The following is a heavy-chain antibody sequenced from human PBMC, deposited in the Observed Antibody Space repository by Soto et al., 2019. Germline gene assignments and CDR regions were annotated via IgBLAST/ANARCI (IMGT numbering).Heavy chain of an antibody. CDR3: ALLSYCTTVPRFYLVY. J-gene: IGHJ4*02. D-gene: IGHD2-8*01. Sequence: ASVKVSCKASGYTFTSYGISWVRQAPGQGLEWMGWVSAYNGNTNYAQKLQGRVTMTTDTSTSTAYMDLRSLRSDDTAVYYCALLSYCTTVPRFYLVYRGPGIPGPRRL. CDR1: GYTFTSYG. V-gene: IGHV1-18*01. CDR2: VSAYNGNT.